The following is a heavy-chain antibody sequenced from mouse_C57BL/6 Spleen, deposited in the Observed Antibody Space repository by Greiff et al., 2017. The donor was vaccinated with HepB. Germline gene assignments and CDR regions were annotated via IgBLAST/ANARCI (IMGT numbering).Heavy chain of an antibody. CDR3: ARSEGGNYYAMDY. CDR1: GYTFTSYW. J-gene: IGHJ4*01. CDR2: IDPNSGGT. Sequence: QVQLQQPGAELVKPGASVKLSCKASGYTFTSYWMHWVKQRPGRGLEWIGRIDPNSGGTKYNEKFKSKATLTVDKPSSTAYMHLSILTSEYSAVYYCARSEGGNYYAMDYWGQGTSVTVSS. V-gene: IGHV1-72*01.